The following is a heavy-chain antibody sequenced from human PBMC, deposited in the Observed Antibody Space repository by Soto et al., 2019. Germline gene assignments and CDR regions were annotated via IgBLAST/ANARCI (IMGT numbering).Heavy chain of an antibody. J-gene: IGHJ4*02. CDR1: GGSFRNYV. CDR2: IIPVFETR. CDR3: SFHSDSYSYSRFDF. D-gene: IGHD3-16*01. Sequence: QVQLVQSGAEVKKPGSSVKVSCRASGGSFRNYVMSWVRQAPGQGLGWMGGIIPVFETRTYAQKFQGRVTSTADDSTNRVSMEMSNLRSEERAVYFCSFHSDSYSYSRFDFWGKGTLVTVSS. V-gene: IGHV1-69*01.